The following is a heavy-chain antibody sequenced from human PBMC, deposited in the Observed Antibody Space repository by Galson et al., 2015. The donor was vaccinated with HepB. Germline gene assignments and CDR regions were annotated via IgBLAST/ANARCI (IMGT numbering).Heavy chain of an antibody. CDR1: GGFISTYY. CDR3: ARASPDSGNYGLPDPFHV. Sequence: ATLSSTCTVSGGFISTYYWCWLRQPPGKALGWFSYAHYTGTTNYSPSLKSRVTVSLDMSKNQLFLKLNSVTATDTAVYYCARASPDSGNYGLPDPFHVWGQGTMVTVSS. J-gene: IGHJ3*01. CDR2: AHYTGTT. V-gene: IGHV4-59*01. D-gene: IGHD3-10*01.